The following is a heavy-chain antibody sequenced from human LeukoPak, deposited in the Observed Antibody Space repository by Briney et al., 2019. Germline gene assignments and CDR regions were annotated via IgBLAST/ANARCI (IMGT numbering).Heavy chain of an antibody. CDR2: INSEGSST. Sequence: GGSLRLSCAASGFPFSGHWMHWVRQAPGKGLVWVSRINSEGSSTSYVDSVKGRFTVSRDNAKNTLYLQMNSLRAEDTAVYYCARERSSGWGLGTLVTVSS. CDR3: ARERSSG. CDR1: GFPFSGHW. D-gene: IGHD6-19*01. V-gene: IGHV3-74*01. J-gene: IGHJ4*02.